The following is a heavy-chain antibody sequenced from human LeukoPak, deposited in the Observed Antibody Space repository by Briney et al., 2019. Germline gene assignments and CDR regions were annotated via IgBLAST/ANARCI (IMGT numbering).Heavy chain of an antibody. Sequence: PGRSLRLSCAASGFAFDDYAMHWVRQAPGKGLEWVSGISWNSGSIGYADSVKGRFTISRDNAKNSLYLQMNSLRAEDTALYYCAKDMFIGSGWYYFDYWGQGTLVTVSS. CDR1: GFAFDDYA. V-gene: IGHV3-9*01. CDR2: ISWNSGSI. J-gene: IGHJ4*02. D-gene: IGHD6-19*01. CDR3: AKDMFIGSGWYYFDY.